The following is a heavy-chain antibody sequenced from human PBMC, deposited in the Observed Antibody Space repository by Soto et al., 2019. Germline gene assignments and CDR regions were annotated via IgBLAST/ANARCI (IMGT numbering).Heavy chain of an antibody. Sequence: QITLKESGPTLVKPTQTLTLTCTFSGFSLTTRGVGVGWIRQPPGKALEWLALIYWDDDKRYSPSLKSRLTISKDTTKNQVVRTITNMDPVDTATYYCASSDGDYIFNNWFAPWGQGTLVNVSS. V-gene: IGHV2-5*02. CDR1: GFSLTTRGVG. CDR3: ASSDGDYIFNNWFAP. CDR2: IYWDDDK. J-gene: IGHJ5*02. D-gene: IGHD4-17*01.